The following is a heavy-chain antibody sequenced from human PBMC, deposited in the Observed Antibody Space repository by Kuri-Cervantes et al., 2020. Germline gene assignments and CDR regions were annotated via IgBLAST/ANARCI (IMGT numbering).Heavy chain of an antibody. J-gene: IGHJ6*03. CDR1: GFPFSDHY. CDR3: TRGVVVVVPAAVYYYYYYMDV. D-gene: IGHD2-2*01. CDR2: IRNKGNGYTT. V-gene: IGHV3-72*01. Sequence: GESLKISCAASGFPFSDHYMDWVRQTPGKGLEWVGRIRNKGNGYTTEYAASVKGRFTISRDDSKSIAYLQMNSLKTEDTAVYYCTRGVVVVVPAAVYYYYYYMDVWGKGTTVTVSS.